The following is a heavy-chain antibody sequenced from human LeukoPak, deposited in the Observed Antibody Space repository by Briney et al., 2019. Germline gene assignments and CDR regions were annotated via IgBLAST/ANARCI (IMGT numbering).Heavy chain of an antibody. V-gene: IGHV3-30*02. J-gene: IGHJ6*02. Sequence: GGSLRLSCAASGFTFSSYGIHWVRQAPGKGLEWVAVIWYDGSNKYYSDSVKGRFTISRDNSKNTLYLQMSSLRAEDTAIYYCAKGIAVTTPRYYYGLDVWGQGTTVTVSS. CDR3: AKGIAVTTPRYYYGLDV. CDR1: GFTFSSYG. D-gene: IGHD4-11*01. CDR2: IWYDGSNK.